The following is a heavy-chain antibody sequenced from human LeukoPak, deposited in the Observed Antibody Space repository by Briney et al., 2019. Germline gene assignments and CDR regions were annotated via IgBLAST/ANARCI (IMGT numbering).Heavy chain of an antibody. V-gene: IGHV3-66*02. CDR1: GFTVSSNY. J-gene: IGHJ6*03. Sequence: GGSLRLSCAASGFTVSSNYMSWVRQAPGKGLEWVSVIYSGGGTYYADSVKARFTISRDNSQNTVSLQLNNLRIEDTALYYCAKTALSDPSGHYYYMDVWGKGTTVTVSS. CDR2: IYSGGGT. D-gene: IGHD3-3*01. CDR3: AKTALSDPSGHYYYMDV.